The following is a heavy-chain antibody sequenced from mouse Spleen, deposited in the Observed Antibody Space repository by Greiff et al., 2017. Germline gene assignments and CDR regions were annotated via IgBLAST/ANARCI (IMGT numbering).Heavy chain of an antibody. Sequence: EVQLQQSGPELVKPGASVKISCKASGYSFTGYYMNWVKQSPEKSLEWIGEINPSTGGTTYNQKFKAKATLTVDKSSSTAYMQLSSLTSEDSAVYYCARAYYGNPFDYWGQGTTLTVSS. CDR2: INPSTGGT. D-gene: IGHD2-10*01. CDR3: ARAYYGNPFDY. V-gene: IGHV1-42*01. J-gene: IGHJ2*01. CDR1: GYSFTGYY.